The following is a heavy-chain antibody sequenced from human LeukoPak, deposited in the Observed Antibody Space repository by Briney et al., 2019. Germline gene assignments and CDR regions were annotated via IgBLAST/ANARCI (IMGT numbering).Heavy chain of an antibody. CDR3: AKDLVGATPHQYYFDY. CDR1: GFTLSSYG. J-gene: IGHJ4*02. D-gene: IGHD1-26*01. V-gene: IGHV3-23*01. Sequence: GGTLRLSCAASGFTLSSYGMSWVRQAPGKGLEWVSAISGSGGSTYYADSVKGRFTISRDNSKNTLYLQMNSLRAEDTAVYYCAKDLVGATPHQYYFDYWGQGTLVTVSS. CDR2: ISGSGGST.